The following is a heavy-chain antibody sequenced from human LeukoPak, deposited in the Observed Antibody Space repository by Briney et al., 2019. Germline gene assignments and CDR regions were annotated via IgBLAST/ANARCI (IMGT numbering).Heavy chain of an antibody. Sequence: PSETLSLTCTVSGGSISSYYWSWIRQPPGKGLEWIGYIYYSGSTNYNPSLKSRVTISVDTSKNQFSLKLSSVTAADTAVYYCARDGSSSYDGMDVWGQGTTVTVSS. CDR1: GGSISSYY. CDR2: IYYSGST. V-gene: IGHV4-59*01. J-gene: IGHJ6*02. CDR3: ARDGSSSYDGMDV. D-gene: IGHD6-13*01.